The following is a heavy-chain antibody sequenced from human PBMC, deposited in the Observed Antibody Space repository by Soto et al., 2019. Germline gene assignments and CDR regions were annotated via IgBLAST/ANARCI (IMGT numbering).Heavy chain of an antibody. V-gene: IGHV3-23*01. CDR3: AAVMGRDYNYVWRSLTFDD. CDR2: ISGSGVST. CDR1: GFIFRSTA. D-gene: IGHD3-16*01. Sequence: EVELLESGGGLSPPGGSLRLSCAASGFIFRSTAMAWVRQAPGKGLEWVSHISGSGVSTYFSDSVKGRFTISRDNSNNPRYLPMSIVRAEDTAVYFCAAVMGRDYNYVWRSLTFDDWGQGALVTVSS. J-gene: IGHJ4*02.